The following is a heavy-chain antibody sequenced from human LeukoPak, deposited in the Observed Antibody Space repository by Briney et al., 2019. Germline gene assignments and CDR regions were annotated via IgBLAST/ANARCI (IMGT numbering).Heavy chain of an antibody. D-gene: IGHD3-10*01. CDR2: IWYDGSNK. Sequence: GGSLRLSYAASGFTFSSYGMHWVRQAPGKGLEWVAVIWYDGSNKYYADSVKGRFTISRDNSKNTLYLQMNSLRAEDTAVYYCARTIPGITMVAYYYGVDVWGQGTTVTVSS. V-gene: IGHV3-33*01. CDR3: ARTIPGITMVAYYYGVDV. J-gene: IGHJ6*02. CDR1: GFTFSSYG.